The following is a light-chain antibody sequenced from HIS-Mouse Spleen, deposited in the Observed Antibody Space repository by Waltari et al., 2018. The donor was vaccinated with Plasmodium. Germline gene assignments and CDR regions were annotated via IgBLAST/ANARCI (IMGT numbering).Light chain of an antibody. V-gene: IGKV1-17*03. J-gene: IGKJ1*01. CDR3: LQHNSYPRT. Sequence: DLQLTQSPSAMSASVADRVTLTCRASQGISNYLAWFQQKPGKVPKHLIYAASSLQSGVPSRFSGSGSGTEFTLTISSLQPEDFATYYCLQHNSYPRTFGQGTKVEIK. CDR2: AAS. CDR1: QGISNY.